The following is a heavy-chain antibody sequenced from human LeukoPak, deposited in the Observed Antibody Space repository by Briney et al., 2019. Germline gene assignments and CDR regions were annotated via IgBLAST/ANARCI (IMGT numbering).Heavy chain of an antibody. D-gene: IGHD5-24*01. CDR3: ARDRGAYNPNHVLDS. J-gene: IGHJ4*02. CDR2: SHNGENT. V-gene: IGHV3-30*04. CDR1: GFIFSSYT. Sequence: GGSLRLSCAASGFIFSSYTVHWVRQAPGKGLECVALSHNGENTYYADSVKGRFTISRDNSKHTLSLHMKSLRAADTAVYYCARDRGAYNPNHVLDSWGQGTLVTVSS.